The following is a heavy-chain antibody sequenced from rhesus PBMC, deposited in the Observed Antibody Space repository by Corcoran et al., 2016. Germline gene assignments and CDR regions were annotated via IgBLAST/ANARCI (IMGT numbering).Heavy chain of an antibody. Sequence: QVQLQESGPGLVKPSETLSLTCDVSGGSISDDYFWSWIRQPPGKGLEWVGYIYGSGGGINYHPPLKNRVTVSIDTSKNQFSLKVTSVTVADTAVYYCARYSSWSSGGLDSWGQGVVVTVSS. J-gene: IGHJ6*01. D-gene: IGHD6-13*01. CDR3: ARYSSWSSGGLDS. V-gene: IGHV4-106*01. CDR1: GGSISDDYF. CDR2: IYGSGGGI.